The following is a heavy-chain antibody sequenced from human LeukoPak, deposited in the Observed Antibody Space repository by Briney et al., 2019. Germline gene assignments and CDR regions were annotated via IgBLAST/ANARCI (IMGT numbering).Heavy chain of an antibody. CDR1: GFTVSSNY. V-gene: IGHV3-66*01. J-gene: IGHJ3*02. CDR2: IYSGGST. D-gene: IGHD3/OR15-3a*01. Sequence: GGSLRLSCAASGFTVSSNYMSWVRQAPGKGLEWVSVIYSGGSTYYADSVKGRFTISRDNAKNSLYLQMNSLRAEDTAVYYCAREDSDAFDIWGQGTMVTVSS. CDR3: AREDSDAFDI.